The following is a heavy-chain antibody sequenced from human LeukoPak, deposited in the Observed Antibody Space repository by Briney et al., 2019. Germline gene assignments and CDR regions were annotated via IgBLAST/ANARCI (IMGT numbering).Heavy chain of an antibody. CDR2: IGGDDT. CDR1: GFTLSRAA. J-gene: IGHJ3*01. D-gene: IGHD3/OR15-3a*01. CDR3: TGDSAGLGDF. Sequence: GGSLRLSCAASGFTLSRAAMHWVRQAPGEGLVWVSRIGGDDTTYADSVKGRFTISKDNAKNTLYLQMDSLRVEDTAMYYCTGDSAGLGDFWGLGTTVTVSS. V-gene: IGHV3-74*03.